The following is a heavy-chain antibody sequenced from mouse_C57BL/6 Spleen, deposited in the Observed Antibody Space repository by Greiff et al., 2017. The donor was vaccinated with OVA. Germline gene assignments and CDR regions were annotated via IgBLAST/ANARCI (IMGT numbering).Heavy chain of an antibody. V-gene: IGHV1-42*01. CDR2: INPSTGGT. CDR1: GYSFTGYY. Sequence: VQLQQSGPELVKPGASVKISCKASGYSFTGYYMNWVKQSPEKSLEWIGEINPSTGGTTYNQKFKAKATLTVDKSSSTAYMQLKSLTSEDSAVYYCARRGDYYDYDGAWFAYWGQGTLVTVSA. D-gene: IGHD2-4*01. CDR3: ARRGDYYDYDGAWFAY. J-gene: IGHJ3*01.